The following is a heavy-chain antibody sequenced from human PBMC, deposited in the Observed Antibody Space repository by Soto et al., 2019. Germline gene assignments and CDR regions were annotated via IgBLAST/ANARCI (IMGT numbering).Heavy chain of an antibody. CDR2: INPNSGGT. CDR1: GYTFTGYY. CDR3: ARSAVPIVVVPAARSWFDP. J-gene: IGHJ5*02. Sequence: ASLKVSCKASGYTFTGYYMHWVRQAPGQGLEWMGWINPNSGGTNYAQKFQGWVTMTRDTSISIAYMELSRLRSDDTAVYYCARSAVPIVVVPAARSWFDPWGQGTLVTVSS. V-gene: IGHV1-2*04. D-gene: IGHD2-2*01.